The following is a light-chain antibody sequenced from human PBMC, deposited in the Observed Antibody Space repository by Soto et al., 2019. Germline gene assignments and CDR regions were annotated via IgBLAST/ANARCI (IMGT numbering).Light chain of an antibody. Sequence: EIVLTQSPATLSSSPGERATLSCRASQTVNSRLAWYQHKPGQAPRLLIYHTSNRATGIPARFSGSGSGTDFTLTISSLEPEDFAVYYCHQHINWPLTFGGGTKVDIK. V-gene: IGKV3-11*01. J-gene: IGKJ4*01. CDR1: QTVNSR. CDR3: HQHINWPLT. CDR2: HTS.